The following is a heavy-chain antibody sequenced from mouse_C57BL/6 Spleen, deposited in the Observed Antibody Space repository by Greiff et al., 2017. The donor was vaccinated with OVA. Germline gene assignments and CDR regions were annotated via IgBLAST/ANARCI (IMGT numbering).Heavy chain of an antibody. CDR2: IDPSDSYT. D-gene: IGHD1-1*01. J-gene: IGHJ2*01. Sequence: VQLQQPGAELVKPGASVKLSCKASGYTFTSYWMQWVKQRPGQGLEWIGEIDPSDSYTNYNQKFKGKATLTVDTSSSTAYMQLSSLTSEDSAVYYCARHRTGTVVDYWGQGTTLTVSS. CDR1: GYTFTSYW. CDR3: ARHRTGTVVDY. V-gene: IGHV1-50*01.